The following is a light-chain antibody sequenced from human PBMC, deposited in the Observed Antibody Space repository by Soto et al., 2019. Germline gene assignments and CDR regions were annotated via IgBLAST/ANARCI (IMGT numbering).Light chain of an antibody. J-gene: IGLJ2*01. Sequence: QSVVTQPASVSGSPGQSITISCTGTNSDVGYYNLVSWYQQHPGKAPKLIIYDVSSRPSGVSNRFSGSKSGNTASLTISGLQAEDEADYYCTSYATSTVVFGGGTKLTVL. CDR3: TSYATSTVV. CDR2: DVS. V-gene: IGLV2-14*01. CDR1: NSDVGYYNL.